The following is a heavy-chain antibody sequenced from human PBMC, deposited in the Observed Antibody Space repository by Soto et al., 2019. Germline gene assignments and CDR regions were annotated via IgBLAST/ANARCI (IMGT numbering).Heavy chain of an antibody. D-gene: IGHD2-15*01. V-gene: IGHV3-23*01. CDR2: ISGSGDSA. Sequence: EVQLLESGGGLVQPGGSLRLSCAASGFTFSRHAMSWVRQAPGKGLEWVSAISGSGDSAYHADSVKGRFTISRDNSKDTLYLRMNSRRDEDTALYYCANAGGSTWEYGMDVWGKGTTVTVSS. J-gene: IGHJ6*04. CDR3: ANAGGSTWEYGMDV. CDR1: GFTFSRHA.